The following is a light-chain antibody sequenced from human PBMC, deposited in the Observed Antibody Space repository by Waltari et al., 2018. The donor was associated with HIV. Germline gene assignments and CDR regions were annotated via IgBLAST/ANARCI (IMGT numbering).Light chain of an antibody. J-gene: IGLJ3*02. CDR3: QTWATGIRV. CDR2: VNSDGSH. V-gene: IGLV4-69*01. Sequence: QLVLTQSPSASASLGASVKLTCTLSSAHSSYAIAWHQQQPEKGPGYVIEVNSDGSHRKRDGIPVRISGSSSGAERYLIVSSLQSEDEADYYCQTWATGIRVFGGGTKLTVL. CDR1: SAHSSYA.